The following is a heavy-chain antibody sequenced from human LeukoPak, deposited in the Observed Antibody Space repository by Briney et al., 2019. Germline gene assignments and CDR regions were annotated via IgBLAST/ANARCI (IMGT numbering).Heavy chain of an antibody. V-gene: IGHV4-4*02. CDR3: ARVGEFEYYFDY. J-gene: IGHJ4*02. Sequence: SGTLSLTCDVSGGSISSSNRWSWVRQPPGKGLEWIGEIYHSGSTNYNPSLKSRVTISVDKSKNQFSLKLSSVTAADTAVYYCARVGEFEYYFDYWGQGTLVTVSS. CDR1: GGSISSSNR. D-gene: IGHD3-10*01. CDR2: IYHSGST.